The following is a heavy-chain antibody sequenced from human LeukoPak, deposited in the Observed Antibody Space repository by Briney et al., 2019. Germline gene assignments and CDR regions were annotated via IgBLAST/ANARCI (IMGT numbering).Heavy chain of an antibody. J-gene: IGHJ4*02. V-gene: IGHV5-51*01. CDR2: IYPGDSDT. Sequence: GESLKISCKGSGYSFTSYCIGWVRQMPGKGLEWMGIIYPGDSDTRYSPSFQRQVTISADKSISTAYLQWSSLKASDTAMYYCARRVRYYGSGSYYFCFDYWGQGTLVTVSS. CDR3: ARRVRYYGSGSYYFCFDY. CDR1: GYSFTSYC. D-gene: IGHD3-10*01.